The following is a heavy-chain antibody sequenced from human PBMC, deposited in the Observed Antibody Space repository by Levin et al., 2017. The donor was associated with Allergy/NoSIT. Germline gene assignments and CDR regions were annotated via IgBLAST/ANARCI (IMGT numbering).Heavy chain of an antibody. CDR3: ARGNDCSSASCRGFTSWFDP. D-gene: IGHD2-2*01. Sequence: SETLSLTCTVSGGSISSHYWSWIRQPPGKRLEWIGYISDSGSTNYNPSLKSRVTITVDTLKNQFSLKVMFVTAVDTAGYFCARGNDCSSASCRGFTSWFDPWGQGTLVTVSS. V-gene: IGHV4-59*11. CDR1: GGSISSHY. CDR2: ISDSGST. J-gene: IGHJ5*02.